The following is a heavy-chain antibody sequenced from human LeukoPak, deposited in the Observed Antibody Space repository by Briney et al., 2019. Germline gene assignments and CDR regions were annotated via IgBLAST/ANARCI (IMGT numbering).Heavy chain of an antibody. CDR3: ARQIVGATYFDY. J-gene: IGHJ4*02. CDR1: GGSISSYY. CDR2: IYYSGST. D-gene: IGHD1-26*01. Sequence: SETLSLTCTVSGGSISSYYWGWIRQPPGKGLEWIGYIYYSGSTNYNPSLKSRVTISVDTSKNQFSLKLSSVTAADTAVYYCARQIVGATYFDYWGQGTLVTVSS. V-gene: IGHV4-59*01.